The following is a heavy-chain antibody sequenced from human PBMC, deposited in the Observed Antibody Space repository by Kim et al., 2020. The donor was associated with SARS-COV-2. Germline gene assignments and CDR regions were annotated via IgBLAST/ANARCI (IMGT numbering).Heavy chain of an antibody. CDR3: ARGMIAAAGIDY. V-gene: IGHV4-34*01. Sequence: SETLSLTCAVYGGSFSGYYWSWIRQPPGKGLEWIGEINHSGSTNYNPSLKSRVTISVDTSKNQFSLKLSSVTAADTAVYSCARGMIAAAGIDYWGQGTLGTVSS. CDR1: GGSFSGYY. D-gene: IGHD6-13*01. CDR2: INHSGST. J-gene: IGHJ4*02.